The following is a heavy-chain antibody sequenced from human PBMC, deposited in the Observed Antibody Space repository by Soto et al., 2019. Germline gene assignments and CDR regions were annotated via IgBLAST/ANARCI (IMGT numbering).Heavy chain of an antibody. D-gene: IGHD6-6*01. V-gene: IGHV3-48*01. CDR3: ARSYSSSPYYYYYYYMDV. CDR1: GFTFSSYS. J-gene: IGHJ6*03. CDR2: ISSSSTI. Sequence: PGGSLRLSCAPSGFTFSSYSMNWVRQAPGKGLEWVSYISSSSTIYYADSVKGRFTISRDNAKNSLYLQMNSLRAEDTAVYYCARSYSSSPYYYYYYYMDVWGKGTTVTVS.